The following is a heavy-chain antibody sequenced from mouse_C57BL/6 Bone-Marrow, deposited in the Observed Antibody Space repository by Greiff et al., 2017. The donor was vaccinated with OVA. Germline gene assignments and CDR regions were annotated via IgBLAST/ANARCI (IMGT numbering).Heavy chain of an antibody. J-gene: IGHJ3*01. D-gene: IGHD2-3*01. V-gene: IGHV5-6*01. CDR1: GFTFSSYG. CDR2: ISSGGSYT. Sequence: EVMLVESGGDLVKPGGSLKLSCAASGFTFSSYGMSWVRQTPDKRLEWVATISSGGSYTYYPDSVKGRFTISRDNAKNTLYLQMSSLKSEDTAMYYCARHTWLLRFAYWGQGTLVTVSA. CDR3: ARHTWLLRFAY.